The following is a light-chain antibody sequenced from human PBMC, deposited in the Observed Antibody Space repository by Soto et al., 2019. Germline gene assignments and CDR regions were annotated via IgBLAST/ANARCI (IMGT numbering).Light chain of an antibody. Sequence: QSALTQPRSVSGSPGHSVTISCTGTSSDVGGYDYVSWYQHCPGKAPRLMIYDVSKRPSGVPDRFSGSKSANTASLTITGLQTEDEAVYYCSSYTHTYTVVFGGGTQLTVL. CDR3: SSYTHTYTVV. CDR1: SSDVGGYDY. J-gene: IGLJ3*02. V-gene: IGLV2-11*01. CDR2: DVS.